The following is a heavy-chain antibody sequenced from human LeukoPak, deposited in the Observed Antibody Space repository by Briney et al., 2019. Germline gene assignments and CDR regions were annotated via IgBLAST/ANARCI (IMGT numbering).Heavy chain of an antibody. CDR1: GFTFSSYA. CDR2: ISSSGGTT. Sequence: GGSLRLSCAASGFTFSSYAMNWVRQAPGKGLEWVSVISSSGGTTYYSDSVKGRFIISRDNSKNTLYLQMNSLRAEDTAVYYCAKAGIAVPATPEYCGQGTLVTVSS. J-gene: IGHJ4*02. CDR3: AKAGIAVPATPEY. V-gene: IGHV3-23*01. D-gene: IGHD6-19*01.